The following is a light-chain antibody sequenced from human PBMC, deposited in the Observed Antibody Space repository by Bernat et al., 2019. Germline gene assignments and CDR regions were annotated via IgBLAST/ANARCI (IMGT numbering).Light chain of an antibody. CDR1: QIVTHSY. CDR3: QQYDNSPMFT. J-gene: IGKJ2*01. Sequence: EIVLTQSPGTLSLSPGERATLSCRANQIVTHSYLAWYQRKPGQAPRLLIYVASNSATGIPDRFSGSGSERDFTLTINRLEPEDFAVYYCQQYDNSPMFTFGQGTKLEIK. CDR2: VAS. V-gene: IGKV3-20*01.